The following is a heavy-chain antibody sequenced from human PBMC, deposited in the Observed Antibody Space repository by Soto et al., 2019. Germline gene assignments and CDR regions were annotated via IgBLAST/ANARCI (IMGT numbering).Heavy chain of an antibody. D-gene: IGHD2-2*01. Sequence: ASVKVSCKASGYTFTSYGISWVRQAPGQGLEWMGWISAYNGNTNYAQKLQGRVTMTTDTSTSTAYMKLRSLRSDDTAVYYCARLQGRCSSTSCPYYGMDVWGQGTTVTVSS. CDR1: GYTFTSYG. CDR2: ISAYNGNT. V-gene: IGHV1-18*04. CDR3: ARLQGRCSSTSCPYYGMDV. J-gene: IGHJ6*02.